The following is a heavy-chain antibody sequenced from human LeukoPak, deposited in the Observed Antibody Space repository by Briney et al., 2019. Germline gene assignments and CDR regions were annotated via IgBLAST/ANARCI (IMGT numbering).Heavy chain of an antibody. Sequence: GGSLRLSCAAPGLTFNDAWMSWVRQAPGKGLEWVGRIKSKTDGGTTDYAAPVKGRFTISRDDSKNTLYLQMNSLRTEDTAVYYCTTGIYCRGGSCYNWFDPWGQGTLVTVSS. CDR1: GLTFNDAW. J-gene: IGHJ5*02. V-gene: IGHV3-15*01. D-gene: IGHD2-15*01. CDR3: TTGIYCRGGSCYNWFDP. CDR2: IKSKTDGGTT.